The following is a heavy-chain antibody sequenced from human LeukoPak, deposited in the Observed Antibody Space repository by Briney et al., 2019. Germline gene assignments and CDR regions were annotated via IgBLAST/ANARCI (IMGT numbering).Heavy chain of an antibody. D-gene: IGHD1-26*01. J-gene: IGHJ4*02. CDR1: GFTVSSNY. Sequence: GRSLRLSCAASGFTVSSNYMSWVRQAPGKGLEWVSVIYSGGNTYYADSVKGRFTISRDKSKNTLFLQMNSLRVEDTAVYYCARGVGPTAPCDYWGQGTLVTVSS. CDR3: ARGVGPTAPCDY. V-gene: IGHV3-66*01. CDR2: IYSGGNT.